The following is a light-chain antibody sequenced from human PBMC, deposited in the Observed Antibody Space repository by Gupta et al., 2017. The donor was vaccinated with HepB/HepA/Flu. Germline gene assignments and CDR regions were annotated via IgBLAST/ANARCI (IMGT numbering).Light chain of an antibody. CDR3: QQVNSYPVT. CDR1: QGINSY. CDR2: AAS. V-gene: IGKV1-9*01. Sequence: DIQLTQSPSFLSASVGDTVTITCRASQGINSYLAWYQQKPGTAPRLLIYAASTLQSGVPSRFSGSGSGAEFTLTISSLQSEDFATYYCQQVNSYPVTFGQGTLMEIK. J-gene: IGKJ5*01.